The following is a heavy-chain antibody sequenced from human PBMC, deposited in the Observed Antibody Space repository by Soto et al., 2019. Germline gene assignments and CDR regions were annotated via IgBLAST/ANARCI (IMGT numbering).Heavy chain of an antibody. CDR2: IRSKAYGGTT. CDR1: GFTFGDYA. V-gene: IGHV3-49*03. Sequence: PGGSLRLSCTASGFTFGDYAMSWFRQAPGKGLEWVGFIRSKAYGGTTEYAASVKGRFTISRDHSKSIAYLQMNSLKSADTAVYYCTSLSERHDSWGQGTLVTVSS. CDR3: TSLSERHDS. D-gene: IGHD1-26*01. J-gene: IGHJ4*02.